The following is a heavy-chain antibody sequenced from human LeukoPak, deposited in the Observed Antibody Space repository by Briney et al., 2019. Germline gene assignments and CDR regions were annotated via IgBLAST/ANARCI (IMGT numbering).Heavy chain of an antibody. CDR3: ARTDSSGYYADY. CDR2: IYYSGST. Sequence: PSQTLSLTCTVSGGSISSGGYYWSWIRQHPGKGLEWIGYIYYSGSTYYNPSLKSRVTISVDTSKNQFSLKLSSVTAADTAVYYCARTDSSGYYADYWGQGTRVTVSS. V-gene: IGHV4-31*03. J-gene: IGHJ4*02. CDR1: GGSISSGGYY. D-gene: IGHD3-22*01.